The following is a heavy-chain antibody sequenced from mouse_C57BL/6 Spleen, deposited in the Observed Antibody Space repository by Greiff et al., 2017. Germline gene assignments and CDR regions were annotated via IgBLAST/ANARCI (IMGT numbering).Heavy chain of an antibody. CDR2: IDPENGDT. J-gene: IGHJ2*01. V-gene: IGHV14-4*01. CDR1: GFNIKDDY. Sequence: VHVKQSGAELVRPGASVKLSCTASGFNIKDDYMHWVKQRPEQGLEWIGWIDPENGDTEYASKFQGKATITADPSSNTAYLQLSSLTSEDTAVYYCTTNYGSIYGPFDYWGQGTTLTVSS. D-gene: IGHD1-1*01. CDR3: TTNYGSIYGPFDY.